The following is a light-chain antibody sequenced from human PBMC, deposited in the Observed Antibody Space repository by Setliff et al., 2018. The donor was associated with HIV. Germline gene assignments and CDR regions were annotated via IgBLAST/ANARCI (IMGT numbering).Light chain of an antibody. V-gene: IGLV2-14*01. Sequence: ALTQPASVSGSPGQSITISCTGTSSDIGTYNFVSWYQQHPGRAPKRIIYEVTNRPSGVSSRFSGSKSGNTASLTISGLQTEDEDDYYCTSYTSRNTLVFGTGTKVTVL. CDR2: EVT. CDR1: SSDIGTYNF. CDR3: TSYTSRNTLV. J-gene: IGLJ1*01.